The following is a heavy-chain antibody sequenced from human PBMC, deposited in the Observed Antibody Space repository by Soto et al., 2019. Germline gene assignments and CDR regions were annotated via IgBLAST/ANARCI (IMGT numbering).Heavy chain of an antibody. CDR3: ARVDVTGRLNYYYYGMDV. D-gene: IGHD2-21*02. CDR2: IIPIFGTP. V-gene: IGHV1-69*06. Sequence: QVQLVQSGAEVKKPGSSVKISCKTSGGTFSSNVITWVRQAPGQGLEWMGGIIPIFGTPNYAQIFQGRVTITADTSTSTAYMKLSSLTSEDTAVYYCARVDVTGRLNYYYYGMDVWGQGTTVTVSS. CDR1: GGTFSSNV. J-gene: IGHJ6*02.